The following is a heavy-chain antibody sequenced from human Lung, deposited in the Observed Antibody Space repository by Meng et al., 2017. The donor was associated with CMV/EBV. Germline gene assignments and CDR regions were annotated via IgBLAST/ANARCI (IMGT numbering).Heavy chain of an antibody. J-gene: IGHJ4*02. CDR2: INPNSGGT. Sequence: SVXVSXXASGYTFTGYYMHWVRQAPGQGLEWMGWINPNSGGTNYAQKFQGRVTMTRDTSISTAYMELSRLRSDDTAVYYCARVSYGRSAAGIAKFLYYFDYWGQGTXVTVSS. CDR3: ARVSYGRSAAGIAKFLYYFDY. V-gene: IGHV1-2*02. CDR1: GYTFTGYY. D-gene: IGHD6-13*01.